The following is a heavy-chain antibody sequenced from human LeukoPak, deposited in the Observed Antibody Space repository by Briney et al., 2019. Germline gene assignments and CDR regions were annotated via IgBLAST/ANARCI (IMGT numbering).Heavy chain of an antibody. D-gene: IGHD6-13*01. J-gene: IGHJ3*02. Sequence: GASVKVSCKASGGTFSSYAISWVRQAPGQGLEWMGGIIPIFGTANYAQKFQGRVTITTDESTSTAYMELSSLRSEDTAVYYCATGQQLGRAGYDAFDIWGQGTMVTVSS. CDR1: GGTFSSYA. V-gene: IGHV1-69*05. CDR3: ATGQQLGRAGYDAFDI. CDR2: IIPIFGTA.